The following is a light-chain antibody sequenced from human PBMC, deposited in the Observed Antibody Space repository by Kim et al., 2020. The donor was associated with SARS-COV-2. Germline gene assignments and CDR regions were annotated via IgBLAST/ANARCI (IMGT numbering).Light chain of an antibody. V-gene: IGKV2-29*01. CDR1: QSLLHSDGETY. CDR3: MQDLYLRPT. CDR2: EVS. J-gene: IGKJ2*01. Sequence: DIVMTQSPLSLSVNPGQPAAISCKSSQSLLHSDGETYLYWYLQKPGQSPQHLISEVSSRFSGAPDRFSGSGSGTDFTLKISRVEPEDVGVYYGMQDLYLRPTFGLGNKRE.